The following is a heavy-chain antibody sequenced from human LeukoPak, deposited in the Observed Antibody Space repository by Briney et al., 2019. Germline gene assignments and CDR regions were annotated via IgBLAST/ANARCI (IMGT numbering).Heavy chain of an antibody. CDR3: AKDSTSAWFDP. CDR2: ISSSSSYI. Sequence: GGSLRLSCAASGFTFSSYSMNWVRQAPGKGLEWVSSISSSSSYIYYADSVKGRFTISRDNSKNTVYVQMNSLRAEDTAVYYCAKDSTSAWFDPWGQGTLVTVSS. V-gene: IGHV3-21*04. J-gene: IGHJ5*02. D-gene: IGHD2/OR15-2a*01. CDR1: GFTFSSYS.